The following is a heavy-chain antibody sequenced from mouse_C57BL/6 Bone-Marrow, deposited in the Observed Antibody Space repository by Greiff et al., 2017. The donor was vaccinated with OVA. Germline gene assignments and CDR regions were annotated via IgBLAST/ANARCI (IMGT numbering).Heavy chain of an antibody. V-gene: IGHV2-3*01. CDR2: IWGDGST. CDR3: AKGVPGYFDV. J-gene: IGHJ1*03. Sequence: PFLFSPSPLLSLPFTFSFFSLTIYFLICFLHPPGKGLEWLGVIWGDGSTNYHSALISRLSISKDNSKSQVFLKLNSLQTDDTATYYCAKGVPGYFDVWGTGTTVTVSS. CDR1: FFSLTIYF.